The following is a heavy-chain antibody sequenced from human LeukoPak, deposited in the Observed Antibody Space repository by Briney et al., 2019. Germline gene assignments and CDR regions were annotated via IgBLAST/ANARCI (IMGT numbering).Heavy chain of an antibody. Sequence: GASVKVSCKASGYTFTSYGISWVRRAPGQGLEWMGWISAYNGNTNYAQKLQGRVTMTTDTSTSTAYMELRSLRSDDTAVYYCARGPRIAYYYYMDVWGKGTTVTVSS. D-gene: IGHD3-16*02. J-gene: IGHJ6*03. CDR3: ARGPRIAYYYYMDV. V-gene: IGHV1-18*01. CDR2: ISAYNGNT. CDR1: GYTFTSYG.